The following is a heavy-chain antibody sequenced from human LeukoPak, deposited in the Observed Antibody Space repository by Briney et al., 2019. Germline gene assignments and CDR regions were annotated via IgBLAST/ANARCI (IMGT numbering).Heavy chain of an antibody. CDR3: ARGRIGAIFGVDETPAYFDY. J-gene: IGHJ4*02. D-gene: IGHD3-3*01. CDR2: IYYSGST. CDR1: GGSISSYY. Sequence: SETLSFTCTVSGGSISSYYWSWIRQPPGKGLEWIGYIYYSGSTNYNPSLKSRVTISVDTSKNQFSLKLSSVTAAGTAVYYCARGRIGAIFGVDETPAYFDYWGQGTLVTVSS. V-gene: IGHV4-59*01.